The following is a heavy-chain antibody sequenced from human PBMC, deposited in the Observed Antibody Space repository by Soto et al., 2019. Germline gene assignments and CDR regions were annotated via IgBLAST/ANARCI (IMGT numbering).Heavy chain of an antibody. V-gene: IGHV4-30-4*01. CDR1: GGSISSGDYY. Sequence: SETLSLTCTVSGGSISSGDYYWSWIRQPPGKGLEWIGYIYYSGSTYYNPSLKSRVTISVDTSKNQFSLKLSSVTAADTAVYYYESTSRDGDWPNSFDYWGQGTLVTVSS. J-gene: IGHJ4*02. CDR3: ESTSRDGDWPNSFDY. D-gene: IGHD2-21*02. CDR2: IYYSGST.